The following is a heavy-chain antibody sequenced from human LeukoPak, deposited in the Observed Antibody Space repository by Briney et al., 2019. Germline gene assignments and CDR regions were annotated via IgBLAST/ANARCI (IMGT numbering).Heavy chain of an antibody. J-gene: IGHJ3*02. CDR2: ISWNSGSI. D-gene: IGHD3-22*01. CDR1: GFTFDDYA. CDR3: AKDHRGGYSVAPFDI. Sequence: GGSLRLPCAASGFTFDDYAMHWVRQAPGKGLEWVSGISWNSGSIGYADSVKGRFTISRDNAKNSLYLQMNSLRAEDTALYYCAKDHRGGYSVAPFDIWGQGTMVTVSS. V-gene: IGHV3-9*01.